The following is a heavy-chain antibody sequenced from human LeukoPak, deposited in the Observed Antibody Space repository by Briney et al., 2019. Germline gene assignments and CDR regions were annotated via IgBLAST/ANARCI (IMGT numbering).Heavy chain of an antibody. J-gene: IGHJ5*02. CDR1: GFTFSTHG. CDR2: ISFDGSAK. V-gene: IGHV3-30*03. CDR3: AIHGGYWELP. D-gene: IGHD1-26*01. Sequence: PGGSLRLSCVDPGFTFSTHGTTWVSQVPGKGLEWVAVISFDGSAKYYGDSVQGRFTISRDNSKNTLFLQMNSLGPEDTALYFSAIHGGYWELPCGQGTLVTVSS.